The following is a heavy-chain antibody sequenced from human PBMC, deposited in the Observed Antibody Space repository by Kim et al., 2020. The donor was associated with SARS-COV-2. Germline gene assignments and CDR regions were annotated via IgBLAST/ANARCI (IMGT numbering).Heavy chain of an antibody. V-gene: IGHV4-39*01. D-gene: IGHD3-9*01. CDR1: GGSISSSSYY. Sequence: SETLSLTCTVSGGSISSSSYYWGWIRQPPGKGLEWIGSIYYSGSTYYNPFLKSRVTISVDTSKNQFSLKLSSVTAADTAVYYCARRRVVRYFDLKEESQDYWGEGTLVNVSS. CDR3: ARRRVVRYFDLKEESQDY. CDR2: IYYSGST. J-gene: IGHJ4*02.